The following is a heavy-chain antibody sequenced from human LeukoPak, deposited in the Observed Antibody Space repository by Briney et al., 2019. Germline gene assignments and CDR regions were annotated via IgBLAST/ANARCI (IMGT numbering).Heavy chain of an antibody. CDR1: GLSFSKEW. Sequence: GGSLRLSCAASGLSFSKEWMNWVRQAPGKGLEWVANIKPDGSQQYYVDSVKGRFTVSRDNAKNLFFLEMNSLRAEETALYYCLAGGGSWGQGTLVTVSS. CDR3: LAGGGS. CDR2: IKPDGSQQ. J-gene: IGHJ5*02. D-gene: IGHD3-10*01. V-gene: IGHV3-7*01.